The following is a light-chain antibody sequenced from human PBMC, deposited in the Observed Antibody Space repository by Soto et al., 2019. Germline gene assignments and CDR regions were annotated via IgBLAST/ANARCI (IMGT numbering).Light chain of an antibody. CDR3: QQYGSSPRT. V-gene: IGKV3-20*01. J-gene: IGKJ1*01. Sequence: EIVLTQSPGTLSLSPGERATLSCRASQSVSSFYLAWYQQKPGQAPRLLIYDASSRATGIPDRFGGSGSGTDFTLAISRLEPEDFAVYYSQQYGSSPRTFGQGTKLDIK. CDR2: DAS. CDR1: QSVSSFY.